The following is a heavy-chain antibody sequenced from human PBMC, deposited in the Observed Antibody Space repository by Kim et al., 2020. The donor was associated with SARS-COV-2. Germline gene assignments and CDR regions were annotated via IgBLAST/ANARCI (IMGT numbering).Heavy chain of an antibody. Sequence: SETLSLTCTVSGGSISSSSYYWGWIRQPPGKGLEWIGSIYYSGSTYYNPSLKSRVTISVDTSKNQFSLKLSSVTAADTAVYYCARRKQLVFDYWGQGSL. CDR1: GGSISSSSYY. CDR3: ARRKQLVFDY. V-gene: IGHV4-39*01. J-gene: IGHJ4*02. CDR2: IYYSGST. D-gene: IGHD6-6*01.